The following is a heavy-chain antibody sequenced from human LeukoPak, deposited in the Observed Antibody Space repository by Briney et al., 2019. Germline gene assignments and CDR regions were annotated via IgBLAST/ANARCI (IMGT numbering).Heavy chain of an antibody. CDR1: GGSFSGYY. J-gene: IGHJ4*02. CDR2: INHSGST. D-gene: IGHD3-10*01. Sequence: SETLSLTCAVYGGSFSGYYWSWIRQPPGKGLEWIGEINHSGSTNYNPSLKSRVTISVDTSKNQFSLKLSSVTAADTAVYYCARAYGSGSSYHPDYWGQGTLVTVSS. CDR3: ARAYGSGSSYHPDY. V-gene: IGHV4-34*01.